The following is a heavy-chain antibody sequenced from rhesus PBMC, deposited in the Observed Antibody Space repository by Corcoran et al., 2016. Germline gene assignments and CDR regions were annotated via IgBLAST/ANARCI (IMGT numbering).Heavy chain of an antibody. CDR1: GASFRSNW. Sequence: QVQLQESGPGLVKPSETLSLTCTVSGASFRSNWWSWIRPPPGTGLGWIGGINGNSGNTNYNPSLKSRVTISKDASKNQFSRKLSSVTAADTAVYYCARGRIVVVVSAIVPAEYFEFWGQGALVTVSS. V-gene: IGHV4-80*01. D-gene: IGHD2-39*02. CDR3: ARGRIVVVVSAIVPAEYFEF. J-gene: IGHJ1*01. CDR2: INGNSGNT.